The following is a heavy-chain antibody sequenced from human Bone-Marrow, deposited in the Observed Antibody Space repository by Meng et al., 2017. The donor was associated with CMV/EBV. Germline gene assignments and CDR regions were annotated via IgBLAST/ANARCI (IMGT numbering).Heavy chain of an antibody. V-gene: IGHV3-11*01. CDR2: ISSNGSTI. CDR1: GFTFSDYY. Sequence: GESLKISCAASGFTFSDYYMSWIRQAPGKGLEWVSDISSNGSTIYYADSVKGRFTISRDNAKNLLYQQMNSLRAEDTAVYYCAREWVTTSAYGMDVWGQGTTVTVSS. D-gene: IGHD4-11*01. CDR3: AREWVTTSAYGMDV. J-gene: IGHJ6*02.